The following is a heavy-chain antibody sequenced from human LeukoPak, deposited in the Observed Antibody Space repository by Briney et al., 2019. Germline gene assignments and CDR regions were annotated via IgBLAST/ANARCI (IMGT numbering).Heavy chain of an antibody. Sequence: GGSLRLSCAASGFIFRGDDMNWVRQAPGTGLDWVSGITGGGDNTFYADSVKGRFTISRDNSKNTVYLQMNSLRAEDTAIYYCAIVSWSGYHSWGQGILVTVSS. CDR2: ITGGGDNT. D-gene: IGHD3-3*01. CDR1: GFIFRGDD. V-gene: IGHV3-23*01. J-gene: IGHJ4*02. CDR3: AIVSWSGYHS.